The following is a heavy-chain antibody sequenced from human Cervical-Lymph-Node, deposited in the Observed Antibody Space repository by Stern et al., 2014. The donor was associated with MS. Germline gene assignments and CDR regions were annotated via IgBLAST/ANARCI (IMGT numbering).Heavy chain of an antibody. J-gene: IGHJ6*02. D-gene: IGHD1-26*01. CDR2: IIPVFGTT. CDR1: GGTFSSYA. CDR3: ARGELKEELVRGKDV. Sequence: QVQLGQSGAEVKKPGSSVKVSCKASGGTFSSYAISWVRQAPGQGLEWMGGIIPVFGTTHYGPTFQGRVTISADKSTSPADLELGSLRAEDTAVYYCARGELKEELVRGKDVWGQGTTVTVAS. V-gene: IGHV1-69*06.